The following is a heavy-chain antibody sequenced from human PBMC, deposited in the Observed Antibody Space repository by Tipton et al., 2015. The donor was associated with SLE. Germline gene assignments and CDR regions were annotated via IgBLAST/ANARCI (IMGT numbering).Heavy chain of an antibody. CDR1: GFTFSSYG. CDR2: IRNDGSYK. J-gene: IGHJ6*02. CDR3: AKGIGQGYYYGMDV. V-gene: IGHV3-30*02. Sequence: GSLRLSCAASGFTFSSYGMHWVRQAPGKGLEWVAFIRNDGSYKYYADSVKGRFTISRDNSKNTLYLQMNSLRAEDTAVYYCAKGIGQGYYYGMDVWGQGTTVTVSS.